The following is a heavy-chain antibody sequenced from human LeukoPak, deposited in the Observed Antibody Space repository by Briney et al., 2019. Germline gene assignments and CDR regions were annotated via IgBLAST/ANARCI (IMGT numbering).Heavy chain of an antibody. D-gene: IGHD1-26*01. V-gene: IGHV1-69*13. J-gene: IGHJ4*02. CDR2: IIPIFGTA. CDR1: GGTFSSYA. CDR3: ASLGYSGSYYGPYYFDY. Sequence: SVKVSCKASGGTFSSYAISWVRQAPGQGLEWMGGIIPIFGTANYAQKFQGRVTITADESTSTAYMELSSLRSEDTAVYYCASLGYSGSYYGPYYFDYWGQGTLVTVSS.